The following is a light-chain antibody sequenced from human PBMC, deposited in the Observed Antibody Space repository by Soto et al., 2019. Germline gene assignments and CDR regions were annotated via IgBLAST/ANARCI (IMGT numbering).Light chain of an antibody. J-gene: IGKJ2*01. V-gene: IGKV3-20*01. CDR1: QNIPSNF. CDR3: QQYGSSYT. CDR2: DAS. Sequence: ENVLTQSPGTLSLSPGERATLSCRASQNIPSNFLAWYQQKPGQAPRLLIYDASKKIPGIPDRFSGSGYGTDFTLTISRLEPEDFAVYYCQQYGSSYTFGQRTKVDI.